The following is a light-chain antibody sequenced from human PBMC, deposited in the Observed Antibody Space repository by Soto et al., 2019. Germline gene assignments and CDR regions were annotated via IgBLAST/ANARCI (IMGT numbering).Light chain of an antibody. CDR2: GAS. CDR3: QQYGSSPPSST. CDR1: QSVSSN. V-gene: IGKV3-20*01. Sequence: EIVMTQSPATLSVSPGERATLSCGASQSVSSNLAWYQQKPGQAPRLLIYGASNRATDIPDRFSGRGSGTDFTLTISRLEPEDFAVYYCQQYGSSPPSSTFGQGTRLEIK. J-gene: IGKJ5*01.